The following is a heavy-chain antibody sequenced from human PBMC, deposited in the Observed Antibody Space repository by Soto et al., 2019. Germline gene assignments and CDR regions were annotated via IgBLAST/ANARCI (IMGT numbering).Heavy chain of an antibody. J-gene: IGHJ5*02. V-gene: IGHV4-59*01. CDR3: ARDRLANWFDP. CDR1: GGSISSYY. CDR2: IYYSGST. Sequence: SETLSLTCTVSGGSISSYYWNWIRQPPGKGLEWIGYIYYSGSTKYNPSLKSRVTISVDTSKNQFSLKLSSVTSADTAVYYCARDRLANWFDPWGQGTLVTVSS. D-gene: IGHD3-9*01.